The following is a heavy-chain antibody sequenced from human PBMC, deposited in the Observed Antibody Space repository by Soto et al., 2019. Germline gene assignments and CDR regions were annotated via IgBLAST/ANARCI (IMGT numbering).Heavy chain of an antibody. CDR2: MNPNSGNT. Sequence: GASVKVSCKASGYTFTSYDINWVRQATGQGLEWTGWMNPNSGNTGYAQKFQGRVTMTRNTSISTAYMELSSLRSEDTAVYYCARVTVRGVIIRVYYYGMDVWGQGTTVTVSS. CDR1: GYTFTSYD. D-gene: IGHD3-10*01. V-gene: IGHV1-8*01. CDR3: ARVTVRGVIIRVYYYGMDV. J-gene: IGHJ6*02.